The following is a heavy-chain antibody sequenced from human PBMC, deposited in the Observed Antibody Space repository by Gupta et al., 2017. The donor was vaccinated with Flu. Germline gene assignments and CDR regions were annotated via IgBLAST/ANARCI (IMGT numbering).Heavy chain of an antibody. Sequence: WLRQAPGHGPEWMGQINPLFDSTTYAHKFRDRLTLTADVSTGTLYLELRSLRSDDTAVYYCAKRGGYCPGSRCYLNGYLDSWGQGTPVTV. CDR3: AKRGGYCPGSRCYLNGYLDS. J-gene: IGHJ5*01. CDR2: INPLFDST. D-gene: IGHD3-10*01. V-gene: IGHV1-69*01.